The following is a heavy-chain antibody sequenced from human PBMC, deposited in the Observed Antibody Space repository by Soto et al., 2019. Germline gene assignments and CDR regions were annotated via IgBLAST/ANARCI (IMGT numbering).Heavy chain of an antibody. CDR3: ARRKDRTGPPEVDL. Sequence: TSVKVSCKASGFTFITYDFSWVRQAAGQGLEWMGWMNPNNGNAGFAQKFRGRINMTRNTSISTAHLETSSLRSDDSAVYFFARRKDRTGPPEVDLWGQGTPVPISP. CDR2: MNPNNGNA. J-gene: IGHJ5*02. V-gene: IGHV1-8*01. CDR1: GFTFITYD.